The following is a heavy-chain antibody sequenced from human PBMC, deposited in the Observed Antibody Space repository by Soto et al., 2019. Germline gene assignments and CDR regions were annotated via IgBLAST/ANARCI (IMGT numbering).Heavy chain of an antibody. CDR1: GGTFSSYA. D-gene: IGHD6-6*01. V-gene: IGHV1-69*13. CDR3: ARDPGVIAARPFGWFDP. J-gene: IGHJ5*02. CDR2: IIPIFGTA. Sequence: GASVKVSCKASGGTFSSYAISWVRQAPGQGLEWIGGIIPIFGTANYAQKFQGRVTITADESTSTAYMELSSLRSEDTAVYYCARDPGVIAARPFGWFDPWGQGTLVTV.